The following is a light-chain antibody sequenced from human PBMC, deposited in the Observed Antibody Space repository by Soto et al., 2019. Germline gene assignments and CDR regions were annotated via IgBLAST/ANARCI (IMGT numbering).Light chain of an antibody. J-gene: IGKJ5*01. Sequence: DIQMTQSPSSLSASVGDRVTITCRASQDISSYLSWFQQKPGKAPKSLIYAASTLRSGVPSKFRGSGSGTDFTLTISSLQPEDSATYFCQQYKSYPITFGQKTRLEIK. V-gene: IGKV1-16*02. CDR1: QDISSY. CDR3: QQYKSYPIT. CDR2: AAS.